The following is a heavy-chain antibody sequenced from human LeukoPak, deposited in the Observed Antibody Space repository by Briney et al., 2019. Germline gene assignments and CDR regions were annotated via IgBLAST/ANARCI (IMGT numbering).Heavy chain of an antibody. Sequence: PGGSLRLSCAASGFTFSSYGMHWVRQAPGKGLEWVAVISYDGSNKYYADSVKGRFTISRDNSKNTLYLQMNSLRAEDTAVYYCAKARSGSYSWGFDPWGQGTLSPSPQ. CDR1: GFTFSSYG. CDR3: AKARSGSYSWGFDP. D-gene: IGHD1-26*01. J-gene: IGHJ5*02. V-gene: IGHV3-30*18. CDR2: ISYDGSNK.